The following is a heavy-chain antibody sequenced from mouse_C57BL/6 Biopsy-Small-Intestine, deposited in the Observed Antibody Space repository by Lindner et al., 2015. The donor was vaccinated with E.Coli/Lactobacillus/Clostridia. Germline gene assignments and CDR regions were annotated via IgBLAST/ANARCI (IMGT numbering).Heavy chain of an antibody. J-gene: IGHJ1*03. CDR1: GYAFSSYW. CDR2: IYPGDGDT. D-gene: IGHD1-1*01. Sequence: VQLQESGAELVKPGASVKISCKASGYAFSSYWMNWVKQRPGKGLEWIGQIYPGDGDTNYNGKFKGKATLTADNSPSTAYMQLSSLTSEDSAVYFCARSNYGSSYGYFDVWGTGTTVTVSS. CDR3: ARSNYGSSYGYFDV. V-gene: IGHV1-80*01.